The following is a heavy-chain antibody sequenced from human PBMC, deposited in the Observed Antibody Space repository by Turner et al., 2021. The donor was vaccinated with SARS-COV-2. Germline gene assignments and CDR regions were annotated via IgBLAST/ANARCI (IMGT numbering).Heavy chain of an antibody. CDR2: ICYRGST. V-gene: IGHV4-39*01. CDR1: GGSISSSIYY. J-gene: IGHJ6*02. D-gene: IGHD2-2*01. Sequence: QLQLQESGPGLVKPSETLSLTCTVSGGSISSSIYYWGWIRQPPGKGLEWIGSICYRGSTYYNPSLKRRVTISVDTSKNQFSLKLSSVTAADTAVYYCARQRLVVVPAAIINGMDVWGQGTTVTVSS. CDR3: ARQRLVVVPAAIINGMDV.